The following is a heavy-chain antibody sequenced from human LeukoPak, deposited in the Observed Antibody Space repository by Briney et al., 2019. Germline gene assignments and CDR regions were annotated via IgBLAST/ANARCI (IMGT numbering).Heavy chain of an antibody. CDR3: ARDSSAPYYYDSSGYRGGSGY. J-gene: IGHJ4*02. V-gene: IGHV1-18*01. CDR1: GYTFTSYG. D-gene: IGHD3-22*01. CDR2: ISAYNGNT. Sequence: ASVKVSCKASGYTFTSYGISWVRQAPGQGLEWMGWISAYNGNTNYAQKLQGRVTMTTDTSTSTAYMELRSLRSDDTAVYYCARDSSAPYYYDSSGYRGGSGYWGQGTLVTVSA.